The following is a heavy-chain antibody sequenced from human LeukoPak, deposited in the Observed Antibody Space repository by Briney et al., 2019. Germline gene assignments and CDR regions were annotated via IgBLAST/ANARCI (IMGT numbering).Heavy chain of an antibody. J-gene: IGHJ4*02. Sequence: GGSLRLSCAASGFTFSSYAMSWVRQAPGKGLEWVSAISGSGGNTYYADSVKGRFTISRDNSKNTLYLQMNSLRAEDTAIYYCAKDQYGGNPQYYFDYWGQGTLVTVSS. CDR1: GFTFSSYA. CDR2: ISGSGGNT. V-gene: IGHV3-23*01. D-gene: IGHD4-23*01. CDR3: AKDQYGGNPQYYFDY.